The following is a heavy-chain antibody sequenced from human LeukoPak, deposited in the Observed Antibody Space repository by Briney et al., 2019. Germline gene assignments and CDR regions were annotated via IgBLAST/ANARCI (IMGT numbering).Heavy chain of an antibody. D-gene: IGHD2-2*01. CDR3: ASSGRVYCSSTSCYLLQNYYYYMDV. CDR1: GGTFSSYA. J-gene: IGHJ6*03. CDR2: IIPIFGTA. Sequence: SVKVSCKASGGTFSSYAISWVRQAPGQGLEWMGGIIPIFGTANYAQKFQGRVTITTDESTSTAYMELSSLRSEDTAVYYCASSGRVYCSSTSCYLLQNYYYYMDVWGKGTTVTVSS. V-gene: IGHV1-69*05.